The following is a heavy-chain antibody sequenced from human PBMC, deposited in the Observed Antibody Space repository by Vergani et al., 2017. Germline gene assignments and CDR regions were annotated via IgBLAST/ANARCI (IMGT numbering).Heavy chain of an antibody. D-gene: IGHD2-2*01. V-gene: IGHV1-69*01. CDR2: IIPIFGTA. CDR3: AREDCSSTSCHFDY. Sequence: QVQLVQSGAEVKKPGSSVKVSCKASGGTFSSYAISWVRQAPGQGLEWMGGIIPIFGTATYAQKFQGRVTITADESTSTAYMELSSLRSEDTAVYYCAREDCSSTSCHFDYWGQGTLVTVSS. J-gene: IGHJ4*02. CDR1: GGTFSSYA.